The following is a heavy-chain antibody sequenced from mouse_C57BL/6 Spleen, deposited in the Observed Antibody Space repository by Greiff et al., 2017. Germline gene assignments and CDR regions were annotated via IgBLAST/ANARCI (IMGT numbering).Heavy chain of an antibody. Sequence: VQLKQSGPGLVKPSQSLSLTCSVTGYSITSGYYWNWIRQFPGNKLEWMGYISYDGSNNYNPSLKNRISITRDTSKNQFFLKLNSVTTEDTATYYCATPGFSLGAMDYWGQGTSVTVSS. D-gene: IGHD4-1*01. CDR1: GYSITSGYY. CDR3: ATPGFSLGAMDY. V-gene: IGHV3-6*01. J-gene: IGHJ4*01. CDR2: ISYDGSN.